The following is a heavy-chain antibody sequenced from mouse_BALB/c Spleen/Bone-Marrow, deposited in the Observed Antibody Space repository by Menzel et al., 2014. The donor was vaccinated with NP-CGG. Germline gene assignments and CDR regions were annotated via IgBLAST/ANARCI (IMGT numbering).Heavy chain of an antibody. CDR2: IYPGNGDS. CDR1: GYTFTSYN. Sequence: QVQLQQSATELVKPGASVKMSCKTSGYTFTSYNMHWVKQTPGQGLEWIGSIYPGNGDSSYNQKFKGKATLTTDKSSSTAYMQVSSLTSEDSAVYYCAREGRSHFDYWGQGTTLTVSS. CDR3: AREGRSHFDY. V-gene: IGHV1-12*01. J-gene: IGHJ2*01.